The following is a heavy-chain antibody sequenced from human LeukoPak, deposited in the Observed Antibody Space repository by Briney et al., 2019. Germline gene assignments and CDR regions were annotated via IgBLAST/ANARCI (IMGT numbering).Heavy chain of an antibody. V-gene: IGHV3-30-3*01. CDR1: GFTFSIYG. CDR2: ISFDAHTK. CDR3: ARDLSEKYCIDY. J-gene: IGHJ4*02. D-gene: IGHD2-8*02. Sequence: GGSLRLSCAASGFTFSIYGLHWVRQAPGKGLEWISFISFDAHTKYYANSVKGRLTISRDNSKNTLSLQMNSLRAEDTAIYYCARDLSEKYCIDYWGQGTLVTVSS.